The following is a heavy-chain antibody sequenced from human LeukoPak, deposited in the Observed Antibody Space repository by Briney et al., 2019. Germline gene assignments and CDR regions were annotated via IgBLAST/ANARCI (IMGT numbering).Heavy chain of an antibody. J-gene: IGHJ6*03. D-gene: IGHD7-27*01. CDR1: GGSFIGFH. Sequence: PSETLSLTCAVYGGSFIGFHWNWIRQPPGKGLEWIGDINHSGSTNYNPSLKSRVTISVDTSKNQFSLKLSSVTAADTAVYYCARKLTSRLGNYYYYYMDVWGKGTTVTVSS. V-gene: IGHV4-34*01. CDR2: INHSGST. CDR3: ARKLTSRLGNYYYYYMDV.